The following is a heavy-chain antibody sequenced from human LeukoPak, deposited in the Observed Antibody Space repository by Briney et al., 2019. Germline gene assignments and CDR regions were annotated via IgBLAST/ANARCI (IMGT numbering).Heavy chain of an antibody. CDR2: INPNSGGT. D-gene: IGHD3-10*01. V-gene: IGHV1-2*02. CDR1: GYTFTAYY. Sequence: GASVKVSCKASGYTFTAYYMHWVRQAPGQGLEWMGWINPNSGGTKYAQRFQGRVTMTRDTSISTAYMELSSLRSDDTAVYYCARDRGGGSGTYYILYWGLGSLVTVSS. J-gene: IGHJ4*02. CDR3: ARDRGGGSGTYYILY.